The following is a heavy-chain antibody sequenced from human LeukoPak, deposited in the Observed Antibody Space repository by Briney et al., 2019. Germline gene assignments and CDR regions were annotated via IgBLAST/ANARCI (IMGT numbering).Heavy chain of an antibody. D-gene: IGHD3-10*01. CDR1: GGSISSYY. CDR2: IYYSGST. Sequence: SETLSLTCTVSGGSISSYYWSWIRQPPGKGLEWIGYIYYSGSTNYNPSLKSRVTISVDKSKNQFSLKLSSVTAADTAVYYCARATGLDGSGSYYNPPDAFDIWGQGTMVTVSS. CDR3: ARATGLDGSGSYYNPPDAFDI. V-gene: IGHV4-59*12. J-gene: IGHJ3*02.